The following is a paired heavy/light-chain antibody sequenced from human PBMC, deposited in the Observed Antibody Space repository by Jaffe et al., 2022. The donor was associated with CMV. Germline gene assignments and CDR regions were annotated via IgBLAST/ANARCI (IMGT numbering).Heavy chain of an antibody. CDR2: IDPSDSYT. V-gene: IGHV5-10-1*03. CDR3: ARRESRVYEAPAAFDI. J-gene: IGHJ3*02. Sequence: EVQLVQSGAEVKKPGESLRISCKGSGYIFTNYWINWMRQMPGKGLEWMGRIDPSDSYTNYSPSFQGHVTISADKSTSTAYLQWSGLKASDTAMYYCARRESRVYEAPAAFDIWGQGTMVIVSS. D-gene: IGHD6-13*01. CDR1: GYIFTNYW.
Light chain of an antibody. Sequence: EIVLTQSPGALSLSPGEGATLSCRASQSVSSSYLAWYQQKPGQAPRLLIYGASNRATGIPDRFSGSGSGTDFTLIISRLEPEDFAVYYCQQYGSSPYTFGQGTKLEIK. J-gene: IGKJ2*01. CDR3: QQYGSSPYT. CDR2: GAS. CDR1: QSVSSSY. V-gene: IGKV3-20*01.